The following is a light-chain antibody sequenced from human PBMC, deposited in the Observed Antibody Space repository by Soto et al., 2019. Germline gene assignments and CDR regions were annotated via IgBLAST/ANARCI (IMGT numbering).Light chain of an antibody. CDR2: EAS. V-gene: IGKV3-11*01. CDR3: QQRGKWPPYT. CDR1: QNVGSH. J-gene: IGKJ2*01. Sequence: EVVLTQSPAILSLSPGERATLSCRASQNVGSHLAWYQQKPGQAPRLLISEASNRATGIPARFSGSGSGTDFHLTISTLEPEDFAVYFCQQRGKWPPYTFGQGTKLDIK.